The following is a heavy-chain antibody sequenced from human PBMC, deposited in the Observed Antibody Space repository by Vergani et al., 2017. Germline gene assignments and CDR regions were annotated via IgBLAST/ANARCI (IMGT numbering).Heavy chain of an antibody. V-gene: IGHV5-51*01. J-gene: IGHJ4*02. D-gene: IGHD3-22*01. CDR2: IHPAESDT. Sequence: EVQLVQSGAEVKKPGEPLKIFCQISGYSFTNYWIGWLRQMPGKGLEWMGIIHPAESDTRYSPSFQGQVTISVDKSISTAYLQRSSLRASDSAMYYCARLYGRDSSGSKYFDYWGQGTLVTVSS. CDR3: ARLYGRDSSGSKYFDY. CDR1: GYSFTNYW.